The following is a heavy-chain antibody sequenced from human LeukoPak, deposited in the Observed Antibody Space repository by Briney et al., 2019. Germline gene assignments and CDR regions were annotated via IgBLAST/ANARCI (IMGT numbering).Heavy chain of an antibody. V-gene: IGHV5-51*01. Sequence: GASLQISSKGSGYSFTRYCIGWVRPMPRKGLEWMGIIYPGDSDTRYSPSFQGQVTISADKSISTAYLKWSSLKASDTAMYYCARQEGFPYDFWSGYSSSLYYFDYWGQGTLVTVSS. CDR3: ARQEGFPYDFWSGYSSSLYYFDY. CDR1: GYSFTRYC. J-gene: IGHJ4*02. D-gene: IGHD3-3*01. CDR2: IYPGDSDT.